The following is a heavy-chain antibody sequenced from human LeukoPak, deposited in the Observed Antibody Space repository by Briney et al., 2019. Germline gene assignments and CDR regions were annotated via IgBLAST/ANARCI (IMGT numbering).Heavy chain of an antibody. CDR3: TTVQSYYYDSSGYYIIDY. V-gene: IGHV3-15*01. CDR2: TKSKTDGGTT. Sequence: GGSLRLSCTASGFTFDDYAMHWVRQAPGKGLEWVGRTKSKTDGGTTDYAAPVKGRFTISRDDSKNSLYLQMNSLKTEDTAVYYCTTVQSYYYDSSGYYIIDYWGQGTLVTVSS. D-gene: IGHD3-22*01. CDR1: GFTFDDYA. J-gene: IGHJ4*02.